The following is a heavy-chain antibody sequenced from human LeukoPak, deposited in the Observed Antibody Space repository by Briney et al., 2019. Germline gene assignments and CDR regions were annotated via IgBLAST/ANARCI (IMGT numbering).Heavy chain of an antibody. V-gene: IGHV1-8*01. D-gene: IGHD2-15*01. CDR2: MIPKSGNT. CDR3: ARAKTKVVVATVYYYYGMDV. CDR1: GYAFSSDD. Sequence: ASVKVSCKASGYAFSSDDINWVRQATGQGLEWMGWMIPKSGNTGYVQKFQGRVTMTRNTSISTAYMELSSLRSDDTAVYYCARAKTKVVVATVYYYYGMDVWGQGTTVTVSS. J-gene: IGHJ6*02.